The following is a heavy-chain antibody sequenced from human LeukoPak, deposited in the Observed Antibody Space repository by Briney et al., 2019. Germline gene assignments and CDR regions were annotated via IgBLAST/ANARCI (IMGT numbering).Heavy chain of an antibody. CDR1: GFTFSSYA. D-gene: IGHD1-1*01. V-gene: IGHV3-30-3*01. J-gene: IGHJ6*02. CDR3: ARAIGKYYYYGMDV. Sequence: GGSLRLSCAASGFTFSSYAMHWVRQAPGKGLEWVAVISYDGSNKYYADSVKGRFTISRDNSKNTLYLQMNSLRAEDTAVYYCARAIGKYYYYGMDVWGQGTTFTVSS. CDR2: ISYDGSNK.